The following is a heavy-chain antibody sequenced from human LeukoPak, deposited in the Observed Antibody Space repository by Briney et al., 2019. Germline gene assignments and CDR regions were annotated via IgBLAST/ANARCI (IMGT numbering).Heavy chain of an antibody. CDR3: ARESKLWSAFDI. J-gene: IGHJ3*02. V-gene: IGHV4-39*07. CDR2: IYYSGST. D-gene: IGHD5-18*01. CDR1: GGSISSSNYY. Sequence: PSETLSLTCTVSGGSISSSNYYWGWIRQPPGKGLEWIGSIYYSGSTYYNPSLKSRVTISVDTSKNQFSLKLSSVTAADTAVYYCARESKLWSAFDIWGQGTTVTVSS.